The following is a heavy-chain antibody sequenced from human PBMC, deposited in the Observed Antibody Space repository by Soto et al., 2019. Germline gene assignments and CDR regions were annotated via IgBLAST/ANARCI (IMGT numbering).Heavy chain of an antibody. CDR1: GGTFSSYA. J-gene: IGHJ4*02. Sequence: SVKVSCKASGGTFSSYAISWVRQAPGQGLEWMGGIIPIFGTANYTQKFQGRVTITADESTSTAYMELSSLRSEDTAVYYCARDPPDSSSFDYWGQGTLVTVSS. CDR2: IIPIFGTA. V-gene: IGHV1-69*13. CDR3: ARDPPDSSSFDY. D-gene: IGHD6-6*01.